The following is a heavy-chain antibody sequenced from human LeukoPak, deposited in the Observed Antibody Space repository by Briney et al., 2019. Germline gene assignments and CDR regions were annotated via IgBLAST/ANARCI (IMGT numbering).Heavy chain of an antibody. V-gene: IGHV4-39*01. CDR2: IYYSGST. CDR1: GGSISSSSYY. CDR3: ARAYCSSTSCYYYYYYYGMDV. J-gene: IGHJ6*02. Sequence: SETLSLTCNVSGGSISSSSYYWGWIRQPPGKGLEWIGSIYYSGSTYYNPSLKSRVTISVDTSKNQFSLKLSSVTAADTAVYYCARAYCSSTSCYYYYYYYGMDVWGQGTTVTVSS. D-gene: IGHD2-2*01.